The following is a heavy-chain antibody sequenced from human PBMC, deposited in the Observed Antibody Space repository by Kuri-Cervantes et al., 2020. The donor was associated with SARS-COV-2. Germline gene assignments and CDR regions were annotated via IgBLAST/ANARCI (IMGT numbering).Heavy chain of an antibody. CDR3: ATGVTIFGVAPGSY. J-gene: IGHJ4*02. CDR1: GYTFTGYY. CDR2: INPNSGGT. D-gene: IGHD3-3*01. Sequence: ASVKVSCKASGYTFTGYYMHWVRQAPGQGLEWMGWINPNSGGTNYAQKFQGRVTMTRDTSISTAYMELRSLRSDDTAVYYCATGVTIFGVAPGSYWGQGTLVTVSS. V-gene: IGHV1-2*02.